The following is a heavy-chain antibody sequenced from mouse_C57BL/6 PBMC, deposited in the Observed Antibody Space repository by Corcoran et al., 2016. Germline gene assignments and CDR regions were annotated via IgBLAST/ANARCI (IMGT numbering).Heavy chain of an antibody. V-gene: IGHV1-55*01. D-gene: IGHD3-1*01. CDR2: IYPGSGST. CDR3: ARIGAGWFAY. CDR1: GYTFTSYW. Sequence: QVQLQQPGAGLVKPGASVKMSCKASGYTFTSYWITWVKQRPGQGLEWIGDIYPGSGSTNYNEKFKSKATLTVDTSSSTAYMQLSSRASEDSAVYYCARIGAGWFAYWGQGTLVTVSA. J-gene: IGHJ3*01.